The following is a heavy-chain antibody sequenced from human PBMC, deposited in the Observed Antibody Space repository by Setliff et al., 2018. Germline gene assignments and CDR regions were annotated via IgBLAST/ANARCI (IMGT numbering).Heavy chain of an antibody. Sequence: SVKVSCKASGGTFSSYGISWVRQAPGQGLEWMGGTIPMFGTTEYAQKFQGRLTIITDESTSTAFMQLSSLRSDDTAVYYCARDLDYQYYYETSGRDAFDIWGLGTMVTVSS. CDR1: GGTFSSYG. J-gene: IGHJ3*02. CDR3: ARDLDYQYYYETSGRDAFDI. V-gene: IGHV1-69*05. CDR2: TIPMFGTT. D-gene: IGHD3-22*01.